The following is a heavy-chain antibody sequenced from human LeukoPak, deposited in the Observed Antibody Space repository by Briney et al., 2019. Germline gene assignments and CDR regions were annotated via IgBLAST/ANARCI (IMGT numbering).Heavy chain of an antibody. CDR3: ARGYDYGGPRRYYMDV. CDR1: GGSISSYY. J-gene: IGHJ6*03. CDR2: IYYSGST. Sequence: SETLSLTCPVSGGSISSYYWSWIRQPPGKGLEWIGYIYYSGSTNYNPSLKSRVTISVDTSKNQFSLKLSSVTAADTAVYYCARGYDYGGPRRYYMDVWGKGTTVTVSS. D-gene: IGHD4-23*01. V-gene: IGHV4-59*01.